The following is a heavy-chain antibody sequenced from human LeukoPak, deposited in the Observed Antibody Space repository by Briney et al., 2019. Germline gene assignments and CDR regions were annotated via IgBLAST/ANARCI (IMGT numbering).Heavy chain of an antibody. CDR2: INHSGST. J-gene: IGHJ4*02. CDR1: GGSFSGYY. D-gene: IGHD6-13*01. V-gene: IGHV4-34*01. CDR3: ARGGYRGSRLVTFDY. Sequence: SETLSFTCAVYGGSFSGYYWSWIRQPPGKGLEWIGEINHSGSTNYNPSLKSRVTISVDTSKNQFSLKLSSVTAADTAVYYCARGGYRGSRLVTFDYWGQGTLVTVSS.